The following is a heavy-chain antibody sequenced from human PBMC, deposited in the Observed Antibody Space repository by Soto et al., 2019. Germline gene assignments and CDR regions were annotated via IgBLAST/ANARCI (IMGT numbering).Heavy chain of an antibody. CDR1: GGSMSSYY. CDR2: IYYSGST. J-gene: IGHJ4*02. V-gene: IGHV4-59*01. Sequence: SETLSLTCTVSGGSMSSYYWSWIRQPPGKGLEWIGYIYYSGSTIYNPSLKSRVTISVDTSKNQFSLKLSSVTAADTAVYYCARAFAIGWYAYYFDYWGQGPLVTVSS. D-gene: IGHD6-19*01. CDR3: ARAFAIGWYAYYFDY.